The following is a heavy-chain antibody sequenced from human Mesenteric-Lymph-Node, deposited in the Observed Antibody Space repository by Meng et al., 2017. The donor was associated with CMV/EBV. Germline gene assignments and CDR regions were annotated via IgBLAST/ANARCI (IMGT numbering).Heavy chain of an antibody. CDR1: GYSVTSEW. J-gene: IGHJ5*02. CDR3: ARVAAAGTWWFDP. CDR2: IYPGDADS. D-gene: IGHD6-13*01. V-gene: IGHV5-51*01. Sequence: GSGYSVTSEWLGWGRQMPGKGLEWVRIIYPGDADSRDSTSLEGQVPISADKSISTAYLQWSSLKASDTAMYYCARVAAAGTWWFDPWGQGTLVTVSS.